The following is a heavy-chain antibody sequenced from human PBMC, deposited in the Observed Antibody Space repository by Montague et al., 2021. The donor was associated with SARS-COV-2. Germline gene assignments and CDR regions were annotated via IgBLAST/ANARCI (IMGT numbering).Heavy chain of an antibody. V-gene: IGHV4-39*01. CDR3: AKLGDCRGGACCRGCFEF. D-gene: IGHD2-15*01. Sequence: SETLSLTCTVSGGSIAISPYYWVWLRQPPGGGLEWIATIYYGGGTYYNLSLQGRVAISVDTSQNQLSLTLASVTAADTAVYYCAKLGDCRGGACCRGCFEFWGQGTLVPVSS. CDR1: GGSIAISPYY. CDR2: IYYGGGT. J-gene: IGHJ4*02.